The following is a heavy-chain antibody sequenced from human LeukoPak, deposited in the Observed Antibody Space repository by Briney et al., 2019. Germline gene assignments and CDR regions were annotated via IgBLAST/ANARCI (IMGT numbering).Heavy chain of an antibody. D-gene: IGHD2-21*02. Sequence: SETLSLTYTVSGGSISSSSYYWGWIRQPPGKGLEWIGSIYYSGSTYYNPSLKSRVTISVDTSKNQFSLKLSSVTAADTAVYYCAREGAAYCGGDFYFVYFQHWGQGTLVTVSS. CDR3: AREGAAYCGGDFYFVYFQH. CDR1: GGSISSSSYY. V-gene: IGHV4-39*07. J-gene: IGHJ1*01. CDR2: IYYSGST.